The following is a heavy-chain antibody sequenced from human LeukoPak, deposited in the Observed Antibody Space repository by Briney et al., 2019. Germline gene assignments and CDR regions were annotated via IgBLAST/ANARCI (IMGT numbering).Heavy chain of an antibody. J-gene: IGHJ6*03. CDR1: GFTFSSYG. Sequence: GGSLRLSCAASGFTFSSYGMHWVRQAPGKGLEWVAFIRYDGSNKYYADSVKDRFTISRDNSKNTLYLQMSSLRAEDAAVYYCATGGRYSFGTYYMDVWGKGTTVIISS. D-gene: IGHD5-18*01. CDR3: ATGGRYSFGTYYMDV. CDR2: IRYDGSNK. V-gene: IGHV3-30*02.